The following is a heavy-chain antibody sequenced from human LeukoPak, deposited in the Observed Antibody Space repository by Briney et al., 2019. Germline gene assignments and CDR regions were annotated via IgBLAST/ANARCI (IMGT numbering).Heavy chain of an antibody. CDR2: INPNSGGT. V-gene: IGHV1-2*02. CDR3: ARPCSSTSCYRY. J-gene: IGHJ4*02. D-gene: IGHD2-2*01. Sequence: GASVKVSCKASGYTFTGYYMHWVRQAPGQGLEWLGWINPNSGGTYYAPTFQGRVTMTRDTSISTAYMELSRLRSDDTAVYYCARPCSSTSCYRYWGQGTLVTVSS. CDR1: GYTFTGYY.